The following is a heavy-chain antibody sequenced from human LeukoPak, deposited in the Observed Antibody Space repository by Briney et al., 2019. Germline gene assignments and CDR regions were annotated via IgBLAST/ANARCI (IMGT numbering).Heavy chain of an antibody. CDR2: INPNSGGT. Sequence: ASVKVSCKASGYTFTGYYMHWVRQAPGQGLEWMGWINPNSGGTNYAQKFQGRVTMTRDTSISTAYMELSRLRSEDTAVYYCASSRYCSGGSCYGAHYYYYYYMDVWGKGTTVTVSS. V-gene: IGHV1-2*02. J-gene: IGHJ6*03. D-gene: IGHD2-15*01. CDR3: ASSRYCSGGSCYGAHYYYYYYMDV. CDR1: GYTFTGYY.